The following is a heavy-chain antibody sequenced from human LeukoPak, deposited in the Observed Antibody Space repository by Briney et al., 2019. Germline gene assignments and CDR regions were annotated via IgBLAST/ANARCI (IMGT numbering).Heavy chain of an antibody. CDR2: ISGSGGST. V-gene: IGHV3-23*01. CDR3: AKDLWSGGSCCDAFDI. J-gene: IGHJ3*02. D-gene: IGHD2-15*01. CDR1: GFTFSSYA. Sequence: GGSLRLSCAASGFTFSSYAMSWVRQAPGKGLEWVSGISGSGGSTYDADAVKGRFTIPRDNSKNTLYLQMNSLRVEDTAVYYCAKDLWSGGSCCDAFDIWGQGTMVTVSS.